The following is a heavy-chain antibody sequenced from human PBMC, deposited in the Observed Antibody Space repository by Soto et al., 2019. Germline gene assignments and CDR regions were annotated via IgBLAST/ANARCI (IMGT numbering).Heavy chain of an antibody. CDR1: GDPISRYH. V-gene: IGHV4-59*01. CDR2: VHNSGST. CDR3: TGDRNNRVWYKY. J-gene: IGHJ4*02. Sequence: QVQLQESGPGLVKPSETLSLSCTVSGDPISRYHWSWIRQTPGKGLEWIGYVHNSGSTSYNPSIKSRVTISIDTSRKQFSLRLRSVTAADTAVYYCTGDRNNRVWYKYWGQGTLVTVSS. D-gene: IGHD6-19*01.